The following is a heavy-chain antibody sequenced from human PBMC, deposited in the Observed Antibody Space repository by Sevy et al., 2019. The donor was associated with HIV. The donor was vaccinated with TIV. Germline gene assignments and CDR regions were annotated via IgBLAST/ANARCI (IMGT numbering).Heavy chain of an antibody. D-gene: IGHD2-15*01. CDR3: ARERPPDIVVVVAAGMDV. Sequence: GGSLRLSCSASGFTFSSYTMNWVRQAPGKGLEWVSSITSGSTYIYYADSVKGRFTISRDNAKNTLYLQMNSLRAEDTAVYYCARERPPDIVVVVAAGMDVWGQGTTVTVSS. J-gene: IGHJ6*02. V-gene: IGHV3-21*01. CDR1: GFTFSSYT. CDR2: ITSGSTYI.